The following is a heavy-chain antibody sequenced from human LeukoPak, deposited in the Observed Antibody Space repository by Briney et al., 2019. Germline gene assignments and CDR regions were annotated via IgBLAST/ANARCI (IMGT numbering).Heavy chain of an antibody. CDR3: ARVASWDYDSSGYYY. D-gene: IGHD3-22*01. V-gene: IGHV1-69*05. Sequence: ASVKVSCKASGGTFSSNGISWVRQAPGQGLEWMGGIIPIFGTANYAQKFQGRVTITTDESTSTAYMELSSLRSEDTAVYYCARVASWDYDSSGYYYWGQGTLVTVSS. CDR1: GGTFSSNG. CDR2: IIPIFGTA. J-gene: IGHJ4*02.